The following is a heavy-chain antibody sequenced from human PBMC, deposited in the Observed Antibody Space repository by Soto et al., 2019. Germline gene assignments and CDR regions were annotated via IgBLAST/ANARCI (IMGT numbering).Heavy chain of an antibody. V-gene: IGHV4-39*01. D-gene: IGHD2-15*01. J-gene: IGHJ5*02. CDR2: IYYSGST. CDR1: GVSISSSSYY. CDR3: ARRQVVAATHWFDP. Sequence: QLQLQESGPGLVKPSETLSLTCTVSGVSISSSSYYWGWIRQPPGKGLEWIGIIYYSGSTYYNPSLKSRVTISVDTSKNQFSLKLSSVTAADTAVYYCARRQVVAATHWFDPWGQGTLVTVSS.